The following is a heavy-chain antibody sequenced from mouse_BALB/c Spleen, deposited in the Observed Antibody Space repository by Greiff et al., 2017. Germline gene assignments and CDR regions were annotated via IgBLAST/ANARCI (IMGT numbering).Heavy chain of an antibody. CDR2: IAPGSGST. D-gene: IGHD1-1*01. V-gene: IGHV1S41*01. CDR3: ARVHYSAMDY. J-gene: IGHJ4*01. CDR1: GYTFTSYW. Sequence: DLVKPGASVKLSCKASGYTFTSYWINWIKQRPGQGLEWIGRIAPGSGSTYYNEMFKGKATLTVDTSSSTAYIQLSSLSSEDSAVYFCARVHYSAMDYGGQGTSGTVSS.